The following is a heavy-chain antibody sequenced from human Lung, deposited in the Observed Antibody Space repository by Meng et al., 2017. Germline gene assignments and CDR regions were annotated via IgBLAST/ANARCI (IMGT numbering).Heavy chain of an antibody. D-gene: IGHD6-13*01. CDR2: IKSNSDGGTT. V-gene: IGHV3-15*01. J-gene: IGHJ4*02. CDR3: ATGAAAADH. CDR1: RFSCTDAW. Sequence: GAFGAGLVKPGGSIVLSCVASRFSCTDAWMRWVRQAPGKGLEWVGRIKSNSDGGTTDYAAPVKGRFTISRDDSKNTLYLQMNSLITEDTAVYFCATGAAAADHWGQGTLVTVSS.